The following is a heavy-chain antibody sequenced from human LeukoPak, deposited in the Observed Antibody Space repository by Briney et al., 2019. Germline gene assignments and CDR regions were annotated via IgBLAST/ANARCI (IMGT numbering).Heavy chain of an antibody. CDR2: IYHSGST. CDR1: GGSISSSNW. V-gene: IGHV4-4*02. CDR3: AREGNYGDYEDVSGAFDI. Sequence: TSGTLSLTCAVSGGSISSSNWWSWVRQPPGKGLEWIGEIYHSGSTNYNPSLKSRVTISVDTSKNQFSLKLSSVTAADTAVYYCAREGNYGDYEDVSGAFDIWGQGTMVTVSS. J-gene: IGHJ3*02. D-gene: IGHD4-17*01.